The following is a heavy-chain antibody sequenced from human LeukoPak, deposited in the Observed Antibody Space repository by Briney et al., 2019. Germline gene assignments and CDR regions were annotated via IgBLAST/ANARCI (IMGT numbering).Heavy chain of an antibody. CDR1: GFTFSSYS. Sequence: NPGGSLRLSCVASGFTFSSYSMNWVRQAPGKGLEWVSSISSSSSYIYYADSVKGRFTISRDNAKNSLYLQMNSLRAEDTAVYYCATHGESSSWTDEYYFDYWGQGTLVTVSS. D-gene: IGHD6-13*01. CDR3: ATHGESSSWTDEYYFDY. V-gene: IGHV3-21*01. CDR2: ISSSSSYI. J-gene: IGHJ4*02.